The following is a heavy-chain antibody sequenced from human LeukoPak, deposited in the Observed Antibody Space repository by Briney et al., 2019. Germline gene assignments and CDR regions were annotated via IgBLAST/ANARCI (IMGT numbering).Heavy chain of an antibody. J-gene: IGHJ4*02. D-gene: IGHD3-3*01. CDR1: GYTFSSYG. CDR3: AKTHDFWSGYFDY. V-gene: IGHV3-23*01. CDR2: ISGSGGST. Sequence: GGSLRLSCAASGYTFSSYGMHWVRQAPGKGLEWVSAISGSGGSTYYADSVKGRFTISRDNSKNTLYLQMNSLRAEDTAVYYCAKTHDFWSGYFDYWGQGTLVTVSS.